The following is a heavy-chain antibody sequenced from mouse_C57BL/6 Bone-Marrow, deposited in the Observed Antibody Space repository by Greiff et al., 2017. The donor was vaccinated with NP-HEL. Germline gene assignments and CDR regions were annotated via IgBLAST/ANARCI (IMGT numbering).Heavy chain of an antibody. V-gene: IGHV1-47*01. CDR2: FHPYNDDT. D-gene: IGHD2-2*01. CDR1: GYTFTTYP. Sequence: QVQLQQSGAELVKPGASVKMSCKASGYTFTTYPIAWMKQNPGKSLEWIGNFHPYNDDTKYNEKFKGKATLTVEKSSSTVYLELSRLTSDDSAVDYCAVGVTTKDYFDYWGQGTTLTVSS. CDR3: AVGVTTKDYFDY. J-gene: IGHJ2*01.